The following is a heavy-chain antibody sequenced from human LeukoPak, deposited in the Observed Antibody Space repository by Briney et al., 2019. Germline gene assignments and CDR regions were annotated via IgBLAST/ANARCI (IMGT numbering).Heavy chain of an antibody. D-gene: IGHD1-7*01. V-gene: IGHV3-74*01. J-gene: IGHJ4*02. CDR1: GFTFSNTW. CDR3: ATAGNYRFDY. Sequence: GGSLRLSCAGSGFTFSNTWMHWVRQAPGEGLVWVSRIDSDGSTINYADSVKGRFTISRDNARDTLYLQMNSLRVEDTALYFCATAGNYRFDYWGQGTLVTVSS. CDR2: IDSDGSTI.